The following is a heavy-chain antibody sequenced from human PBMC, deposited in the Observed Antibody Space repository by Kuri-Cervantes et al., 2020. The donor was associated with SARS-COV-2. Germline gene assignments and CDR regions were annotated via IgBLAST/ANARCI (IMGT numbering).Heavy chain of an antibody. CDR2: INPNSGST. CDR1: GYTFTGYY. CDR3: ARYTPFWRLGVIFQGGAFDI. J-gene: IGHJ3*02. D-gene: IGHD3-22*01. Sequence: ASVKVSCKASGYTFTGYYMHWVRQAPGQGLEWMGWINPNSGSTNYAQNFQGWVTMTRDTSISTDYMELSRLRSDDTAVYYCARYTPFWRLGVIFQGGAFDIWGQGTMVTVSS. V-gene: IGHV1-2*04.